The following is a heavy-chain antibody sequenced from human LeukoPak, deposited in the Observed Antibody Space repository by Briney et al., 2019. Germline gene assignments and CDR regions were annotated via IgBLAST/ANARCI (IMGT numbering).Heavy chain of an antibody. CDR3: ARVRSDYGDFGNY. CDR1: GYSFTSYG. D-gene: IGHD4-17*01. V-gene: IGHV1-18*04. J-gene: IGHJ4*02. CDR2: ISVHTGNT. Sequence: ASVKVSCKASGYSFTSYGISWVRQAPGQGLEWMGRISVHTGNTNYAQKLQGRVTMTTDTPTSTAYMELRSLRSDDTAVYYCARVRSDYGDFGNYWGQGALVTVSS.